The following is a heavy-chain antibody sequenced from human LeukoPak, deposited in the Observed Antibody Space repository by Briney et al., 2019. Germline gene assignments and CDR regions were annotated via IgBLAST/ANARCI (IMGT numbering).Heavy chain of an antibody. CDR3: ARPHGDYYNWFDP. J-gene: IGHJ5*02. CDR1: GYTFTDYY. V-gene: IGHV1-2*02. D-gene: IGHD4-17*01. Sequence: ASGMVSCKASGYTFTDYYIHWVRQAPGQGLEWMGWINPNSGDTNYAQKFQDRVTLTRDTSITTAYMELTNLRSDDTAVYYCARPHGDYYNWFDPWGQGTLVTVSS. CDR2: INPNSGDT.